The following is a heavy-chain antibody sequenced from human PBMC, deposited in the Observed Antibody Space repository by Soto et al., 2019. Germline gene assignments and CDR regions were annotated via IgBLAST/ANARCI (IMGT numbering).Heavy chain of an antibody. CDR3: AHRRGYSSSWYPTWGPAPFDY. CDR1: GFSLSTSGVG. Sequence: QITLKESGPTLVKPTQTLTLTCTFSGFSLSTSGVGVGWIRQPPGKALEWLALIYWDDDKRYSPSLKSRLTITMDNSKNPVLLTMTHIDPVDTATYYCAHRRGYSSSWYPTWGPAPFDYWGQGTLVTVSS. D-gene: IGHD6-13*01. J-gene: IGHJ4*02. V-gene: IGHV2-5*02. CDR2: IYWDDDK.